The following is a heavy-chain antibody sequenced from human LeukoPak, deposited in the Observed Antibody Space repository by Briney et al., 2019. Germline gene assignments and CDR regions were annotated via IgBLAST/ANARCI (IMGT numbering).Heavy chain of an antibody. D-gene: IGHD3-9*01. CDR3: ARHKDDILTGYGY. CDR1: GGSISSSGYY. V-gene: IGHV4-39*01. J-gene: IGHJ4*02. Sequence: SETLSLTCTVSGGSISSSGYYWGWIRQPPGKGLEWIGSIYYSGSTYYNPSLKSRVTISVDTSKNQFSLKLSSVTAADTAVYYCARHKDDILTGYGYWGQGTLVTVSS. CDR2: IYYSGST.